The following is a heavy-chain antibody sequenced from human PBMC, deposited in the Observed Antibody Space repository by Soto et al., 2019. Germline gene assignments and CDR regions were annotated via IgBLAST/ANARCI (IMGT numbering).Heavy chain of an antibody. J-gene: IGHJ2*01. CDR2: LSSSSRFT. CDR3: ARRLGSLPTANIDL. V-gene: IGHV3-11*06. D-gene: IGHD1-1*01. Sequence: GGSLRLSCEASGFPFGDYYMSWIRQSPERGLEWLSFLSSSSRFTKHADSVRGRFTISRDNAKNALYLQMNSLRAEDTAVYYCARRLGSLPTANIDLWGRGTLVTVSS. CDR1: GFPFGDYY.